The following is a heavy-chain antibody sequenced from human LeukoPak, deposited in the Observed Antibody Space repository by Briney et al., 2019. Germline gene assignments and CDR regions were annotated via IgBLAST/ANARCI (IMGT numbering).Heavy chain of an antibody. CDR2: IYTSGST. D-gene: IGHD5-18*01. Sequence: PSQTLSPTCTVSGGSISSGSYYWSWIRQPAGKGLEWIGRIYTSGSTNYNPSLKSRVTISVDTSKNQFSLKLSSVTAADTAVYYCARELDTAMVTYYFDYWGQGTLVTVSS. J-gene: IGHJ4*02. CDR1: GGSISSGSYY. CDR3: ARELDTAMVTYYFDY. V-gene: IGHV4-61*02.